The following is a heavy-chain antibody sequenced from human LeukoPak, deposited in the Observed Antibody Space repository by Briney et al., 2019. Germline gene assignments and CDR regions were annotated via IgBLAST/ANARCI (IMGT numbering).Heavy chain of an antibody. D-gene: IGHD2/OR15-2a*01. CDR2: INPNSGGT. CDR3: ARDLAFRSYYMDV. J-gene: IGHJ6*03. V-gene: IGHV1-2*02. CDR1: GYTFTGYY. Sequence: ASVKVSCKASGYTFTGYYMRWVRQAPGQGLEWMGWINPNSGGTNYAQKFQGRVTMTRDTSISTAYMELSRLRSDDTAVYYCARDLAFRSYYMDVWGKGTTVTVSS.